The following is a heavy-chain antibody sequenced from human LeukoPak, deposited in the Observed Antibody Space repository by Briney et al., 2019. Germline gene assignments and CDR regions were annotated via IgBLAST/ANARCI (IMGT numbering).Heavy chain of an antibody. J-gene: IGHJ4*02. CDR3: ARVRRPWDPYRFGYFDY. CDR2: IYSGGST. Sequence: GGSLRLSCAASGFTVSSNYMSWVRQAPGKGLEWVSVIYSGGSTYYADSVKGRFTISRDNSKNTLYLQMNSLRAEDTAVYYCARVRRPWDPYRFGYFDYWGQGTLVTVSS. CDR1: GFTVSSNY. D-gene: IGHD3-16*01. V-gene: IGHV3-66*01.